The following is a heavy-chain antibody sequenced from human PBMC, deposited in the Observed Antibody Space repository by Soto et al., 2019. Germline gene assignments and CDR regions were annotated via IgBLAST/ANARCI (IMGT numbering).Heavy chain of an antibody. CDR1: GFTFSSYA. CDR2: LSGSGDSA. CDR3: AKEYRSGGSPRRGWFDP. Sequence: EVQLLESGGGLVQPGGSLRLSCATSGFTFSSYAMSWVRQAPGKGLEWVSALSGSGDSAYYADSVKGRFTISRDNSKKTLYLQMNSWRAEDTAVYYCAKEYRSGGSPRRGWFDPWGQGTLVTVSS. D-gene: IGHD6-19*01. J-gene: IGHJ5*02. V-gene: IGHV3-23*01.